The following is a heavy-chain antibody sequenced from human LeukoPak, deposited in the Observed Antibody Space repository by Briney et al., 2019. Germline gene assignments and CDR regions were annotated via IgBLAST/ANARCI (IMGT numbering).Heavy chain of an antibody. D-gene: IGHD2-2*01. CDR3: ARGPYQLTPDY. CDR1: GYTFSNYG. Sequence: ASVKVSCKTSGYTFSNYGISWVRQAPGQGLEWVGWIRGDNGNTNYALKLQGRVTMTTDTSTSTAYMELSSLRSEDTAVYYCARGPYQLTPDYWGQGTLVTVSS. CDR2: IRGDNGNT. V-gene: IGHV1-18*01. J-gene: IGHJ4*02.